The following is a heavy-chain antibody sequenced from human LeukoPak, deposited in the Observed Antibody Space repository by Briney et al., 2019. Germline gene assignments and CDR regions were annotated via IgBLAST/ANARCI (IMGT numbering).Heavy chain of an antibody. J-gene: IGHJ4*02. CDR2: IYTSGST. V-gene: IGHV4-61*02. Sequence: SETLSLTCTVSGGSTSSGSYYWSWIRQPAGKGLEWIGRIYTSGSTNYNPSLKSRVTISVDTSKNQFSLKLSSVTAADTAVYYCARLIAAAGRVDYWGQGTLVTVSS. CDR3: ARLIAAAGRVDY. D-gene: IGHD6-13*01. CDR1: GGSTSSGSYY.